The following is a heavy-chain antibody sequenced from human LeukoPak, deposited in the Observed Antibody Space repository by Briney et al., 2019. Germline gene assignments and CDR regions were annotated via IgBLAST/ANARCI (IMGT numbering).Heavy chain of an antibody. J-gene: IGHJ4*02. D-gene: IGHD3-3*01. CDR1: GFTFSDYY. Sequence: PGGSLRLSCAASGFTFSDYYMSWIRQAPGKGLEWIGEINHSGSTNYNPSLKSRVTISVDTSKNQFSLKLSSVTAADTAVYYCARGRAWSRRFDYWGQGTLVTVSS. V-gene: IGHV4-34*01. CDR3: ARGRAWSRRFDY. CDR2: INHSGST.